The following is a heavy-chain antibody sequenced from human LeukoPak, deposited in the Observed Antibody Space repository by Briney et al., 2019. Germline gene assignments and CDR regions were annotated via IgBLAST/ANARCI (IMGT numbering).Heavy chain of an antibody. D-gene: IGHD2-15*01. CDR2: MYYSGSP. CDR1: GGSITTYY. V-gene: IGHV4-59*01. J-gene: IGHJ5*02. Sequence: SETLSLTCTVSGGSITTYYWSWIRQPPGKGLEWRAYMYYSGSPNYNPSLKSRVTMSVDTSKNHFSLKLSSVTAADTAVYYCARVDGGYCSGGSCYANRFDPWGQGTLVSVSS. CDR3: ARVDGGYCSGGSCYANRFDP.